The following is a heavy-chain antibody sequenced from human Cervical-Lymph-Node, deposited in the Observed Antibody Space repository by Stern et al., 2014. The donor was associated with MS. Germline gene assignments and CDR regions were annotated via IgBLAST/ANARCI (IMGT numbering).Heavy chain of an antibody. CDR1: GYTFTSYG. CDR2: ISAYNGNT. CDR3: AREAAGLLPYYYYYYGMDV. Sequence: QMQLVQSGAEVKKPGASVKVSCKASGYTFTSYGISWVRQAPGQGLEWMGWISAYNGNTNYAQKIQGRVTMTTDTSTSTDYMELRSLRSDDTAVYYCAREAAGLLPYYYYYYGMDVWGQGTTVTVSS. J-gene: IGHJ6*02. V-gene: IGHV1-18*01. D-gene: IGHD2-21*02.